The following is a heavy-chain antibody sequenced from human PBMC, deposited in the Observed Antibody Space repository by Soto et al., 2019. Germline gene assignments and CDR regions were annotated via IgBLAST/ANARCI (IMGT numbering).Heavy chain of an antibody. CDR2: ISSSSSYI. J-gene: IGHJ4*02. CDR1: GFTFSSYS. V-gene: IGHV3-21*01. D-gene: IGHD4-4*01. CDR3: ARERYSNYGVDGPEDSC. Sequence: GGSLRLSCAASGFTFSSYSMNWVRQAPGKGLEWVSSISSSSSYIYYADSVKGRFTISRDNAKNSLYLQMNSLRAEDTAVYYCARERYSNYGVDGPEDSCWGQGTLVTVSS.